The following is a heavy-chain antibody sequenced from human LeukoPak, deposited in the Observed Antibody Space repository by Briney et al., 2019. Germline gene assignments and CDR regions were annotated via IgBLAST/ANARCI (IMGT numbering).Heavy chain of an antibody. D-gene: IGHD3-10*01. V-gene: IGHV3-30*02. CDR1: GFTFSSYG. CDR2: IRYDGCNK. CDR3: AKAQETYSSGSVHDY. J-gene: IGHJ4*02. Sequence: GGSLRLSCAASGFTFSSYGMHWVRQAPGKGLEWVAFIRYDGCNKYYADSVKGRFTISRDNSKNTLYPQMNSLRAEDTAVYYCAKAQETYSSGSVHDYWGQGTLVTVS.